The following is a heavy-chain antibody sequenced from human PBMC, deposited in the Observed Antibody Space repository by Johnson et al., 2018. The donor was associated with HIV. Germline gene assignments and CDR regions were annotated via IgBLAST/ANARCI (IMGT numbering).Heavy chain of an antibody. V-gene: IGHV3-9*01. J-gene: IGHJ3*02. Sequence: EVQLVESGGGLVQPGRSLRLSCAASGFTFDDYAMHWVRQAPGKGLEWVSGISWNSGSIGYADSVKGRFTISRDNAKNSLYLQMNSLRAEDTAVYYCAKEPRPAFDIWGQGTMVTVSS. CDR1: GFTFDDYA. CDR3: AKEPRPAFDI. CDR2: ISWNSGSI.